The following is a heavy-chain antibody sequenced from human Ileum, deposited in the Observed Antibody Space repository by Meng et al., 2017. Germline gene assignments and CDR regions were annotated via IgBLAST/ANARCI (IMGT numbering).Heavy chain of an antibody. J-gene: IGHJ4*02. CDR3: VRGSIDWYLDY. V-gene: IGHV3-30*03. CDR2: TLPDGNQN. CDR1: GFTFMTYR. D-gene: IGHD3-9*01. Sequence: QVALVESGGGRVHAWRSPRHSCAASGFTFMTYRMFLVRQAPGKGLQWVAVTLPDGNQNYYIDSVKGRFTISRDNSKNTLFLQMNSLRPEDTAVYYCVRGSIDWYLDYWGQGTLVTVSS.